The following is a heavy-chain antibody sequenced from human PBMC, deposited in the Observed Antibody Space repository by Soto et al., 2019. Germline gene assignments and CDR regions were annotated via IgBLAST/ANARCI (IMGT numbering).Heavy chain of an antibody. CDR2: IYPRNSET. D-gene: IGHD3-10*01. CDR3: ARPGGSGTYYKFEF. CDR1: GYAFINFW. J-gene: IGHJ4*02. Sequence: GASLKISCQGSGYAFINFWVAWVRQMPGKGLEWMGTIYPRNSETRYSPSFQGQSTMSVDRSTSTAYLEWDSLKASDTAIYFCARPGGSGTYYKFEFWGQGTPVTV. V-gene: IGHV5-51*01.